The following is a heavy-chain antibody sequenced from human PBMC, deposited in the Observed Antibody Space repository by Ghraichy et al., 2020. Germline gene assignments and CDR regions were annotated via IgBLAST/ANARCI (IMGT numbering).Heavy chain of an antibody. D-gene: IGHD2-15*01. Sequence: GGSLRLSCAASGFTFSSYWMHWVRQAPGKGLVWVSRINSDGSSTSYADSVKGRFTISRDNAKNTLYLQMNSLRAEDTAVYYCARGGYCSGGSCEGYYYYGMDVWGQGTTITVSS. CDR3: ARGGYCSGGSCEGYYYYGMDV. J-gene: IGHJ6*02. CDR1: GFTFSSYW. CDR2: INSDGSST. V-gene: IGHV3-74*01.